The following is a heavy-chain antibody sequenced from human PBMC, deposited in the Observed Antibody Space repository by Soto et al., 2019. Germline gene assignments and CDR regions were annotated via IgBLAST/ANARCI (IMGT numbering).Heavy chain of an antibody. CDR3: ASNMVFGEYGMDV. D-gene: IGHD3-10*02. Sequence: EVHLLESGGGLVQPGGSLRLSCAASGFTFSSHAMSWVRQAPGKGLEWVSAISGSAGSIYYADSVKGRFTISRDNSRNTLYLQMNSLRAEDTAVYYCASNMVFGEYGMDVWGQGTTVTVSS. CDR1: GFTFSSHA. J-gene: IGHJ6*02. CDR2: ISGSAGSI. V-gene: IGHV3-23*01.